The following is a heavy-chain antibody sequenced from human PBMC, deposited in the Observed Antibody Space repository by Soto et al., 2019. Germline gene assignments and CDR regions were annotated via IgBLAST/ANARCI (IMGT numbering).Heavy chain of an antibody. D-gene: IGHD3-22*01. Sequence: HPGGSLRLSCAASGFTFSSYAMSWVRQAPGKGLEWVSAISGSGGSTYYADSVKGRFTISRDNSKNTLYLQMNSLRAEDTAVYYCAKVGDHNYYDSSGYYFDYWGQGTLVTVSS. V-gene: IGHV3-23*01. CDR1: GFTFSSYA. J-gene: IGHJ4*02. CDR2: ISGSGGST. CDR3: AKVGDHNYYDSSGYYFDY.